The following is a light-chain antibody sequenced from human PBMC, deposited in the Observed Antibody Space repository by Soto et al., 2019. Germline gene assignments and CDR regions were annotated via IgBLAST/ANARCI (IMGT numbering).Light chain of an antibody. CDR3: QQYYSYPLT. V-gene: IGKV1-8*01. CDR1: QGISSY. Sequence: AIRMTQSPSSFSASTGDRVTITCRASQGISSYLAWYQQKPGKAPKLLIYAASTLQSGVPSRFSGSGSGTYFTLTISRLRSEDFATYYCQQYYSYPLTFGGGTKVDIK. J-gene: IGKJ4*01. CDR2: AAS.